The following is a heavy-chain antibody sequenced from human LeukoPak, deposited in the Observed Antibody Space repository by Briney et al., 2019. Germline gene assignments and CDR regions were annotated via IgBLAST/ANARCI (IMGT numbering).Heavy chain of an antibody. CDR1: GYTFTGYY. Sequence: GASGKSACMASGYTFTGYYMHWVRQAPGQGLEWMGWINPNSGGTNYAQKFQGSVTITRDTSISTAYMELSRLRSDDTAVYYCARHRLRNWFDPWGQGTLVTVSS. D-gene: IGHD5-12*01. CDR2: INPNSGGT. V-gene: IGHV1-2*02. CDR3: ARHRLRNWFDP. J-gene: IGHJ5*02.